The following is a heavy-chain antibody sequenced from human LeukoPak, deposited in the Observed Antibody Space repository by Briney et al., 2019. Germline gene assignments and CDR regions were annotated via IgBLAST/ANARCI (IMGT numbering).Heavy chain of an antibody. V-gene: IGHV3-73*01. CDR1: GFTFSEST. Sequence: GGSLRLSCAASGFTFSESTMHWVRQASGKGLEWVGRIRTKPKSYATEYAASVKGSFTISRDDSKNAAYLQMNSLKTEDTAVYYCTRGGYGGNYYGIDYWGQGTLVTVSS. CDR3: TRGGYGGNYYGIDY. D-gene: IGHD1-26*01. CDR2: IRTKPKSYAT. J-gene: IGHJ4*02.